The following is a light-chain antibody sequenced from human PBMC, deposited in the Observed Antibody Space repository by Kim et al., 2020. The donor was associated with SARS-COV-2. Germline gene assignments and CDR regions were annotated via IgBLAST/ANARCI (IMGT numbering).Light chain of an antibody. CDR2: GAS. CDR1: QRINSTY. CDR3: QQYDRSPNT. V-gene: IGKV3-20*01. J-gene: IGKJ2*01. Sequence: LAPGERATLACRASQRINSTYLAWYQHKPDQAPRRLIHGASSRATGIPDRFSGSWSGTDFTLTISRLEPEDFAVYYCQQYDRSPNTFGQGTKLEI.